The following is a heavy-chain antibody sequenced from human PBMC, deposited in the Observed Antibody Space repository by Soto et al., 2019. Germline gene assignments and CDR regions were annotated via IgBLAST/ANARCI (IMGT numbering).Heavy chain of an antibody. CDR3: ARGGYRSGWSDY. D-gene: IGHD6-19*01. V-gene: IGHV1-8*01. CDR2: MNPNSGNT. Sequence: ASVKVSCKASGYTFTGYDINWVRQATGQGLEWMGWMNPNSGNTGYAQKFQGRVTMTRNTSISTAYMELSSLRSEDTAVYYCARGGYRSGWSDYWGQGTLVTVSS. CDR1: GYTFTGYD. J-gene: IGHJ4*02.